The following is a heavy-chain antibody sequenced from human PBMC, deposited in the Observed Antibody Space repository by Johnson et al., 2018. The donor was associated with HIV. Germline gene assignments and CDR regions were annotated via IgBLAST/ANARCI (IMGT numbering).Heavy chain of an antibody. CDR1: GFTFSSYA. D-gene: IGHD7-27*01. Sequence: VQLVESGGGVVQPGRSLRLSCAASGFTFSSYAMHWVRQVTGKGLEWVSSIGTTGDTYYPGSVKGRFTISRENAKNSLYLQLNSLRAGDTAVYYCARYQLGGDAFDIWGQGTMVTVSS. CDR2: IGTTGDT. J-gene: IGHJ3*02. V-gene: IGHV3-13*01. CDR3: ARYQLGGDAFDI.